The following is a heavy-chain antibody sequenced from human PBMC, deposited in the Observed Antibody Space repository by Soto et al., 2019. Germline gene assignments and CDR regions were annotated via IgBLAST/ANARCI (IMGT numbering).Heavy chain of an antibody. V-gene: IGHV4-59*08. Sequence: SETLSLTCTVSGGSISSYYWSWIRQPPGKGLDWIGYIYYSGSTNYNPSLKSRVTISVDTSKNHFSLKLSSVTAADTAVYYCARHGDYGSGSYYKWWFDPWGQGTLVTVSS. J-gene: IGHJ5*02. D-gene: IGHD3-10*01. CDR1: GGSISSYY. CDR2: IYYSGST. CDR3: ARHGDYGSGSYYKWWFDP.